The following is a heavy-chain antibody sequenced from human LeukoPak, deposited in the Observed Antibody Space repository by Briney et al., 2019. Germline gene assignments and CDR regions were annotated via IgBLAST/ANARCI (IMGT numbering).Heavy chain of an antibody. D-gene: IGHD3-22*01. Sequence: SQTLSLTCTVSGGSISSGSYYWSWIRQPAGKGLEWIGRIYTSGSTNYNPSLKSRVTISVDTSKNQFSLKLSSVTAADTAVYYCARDGYDSSGYYFDYWGQGTLVTVPS. V-gene: IGHV4-61*02. J-gene: IGHJ4*02. CDR2: IYTSGST. CDR1: GGSISSGSYY. CDR3: ARDGYDSSGYYFDY.